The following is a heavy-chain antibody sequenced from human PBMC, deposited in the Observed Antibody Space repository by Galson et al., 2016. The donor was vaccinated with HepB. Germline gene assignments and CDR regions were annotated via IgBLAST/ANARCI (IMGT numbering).Heavy chain of an antibody. D-gene: IGHD1-1*01. Sequence: SLRLSCAASGFTFSYYTMKWVRQAPGKGLEWVSSISSSGTYTYYADSVTGRFAISRDHAKNTLYLQMNDLRADDTAVYYCATDLLTPQRRSWAFDIWGQGTMVTVSS. CDR2: ISSSGTYT. CDR1: GFTFSYYT. CDR3: ATDLLTPQRRSWAFDI. V-gene: IGHV3-21*01. J-gene: IGHJ3*02.